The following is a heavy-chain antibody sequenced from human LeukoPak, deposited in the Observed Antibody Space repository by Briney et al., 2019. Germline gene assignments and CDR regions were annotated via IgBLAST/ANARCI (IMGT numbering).Heavy chain of an antibody. V-gene: IGHV1-8*03. J-gene: IGHJ3*02. CDR2: MNPNSGNT. CDR1: GYTFTSYD. D-gene: IGHD3-3*01. Sequence: ASVKVSCKASGYTFTSYDINWVRQATGQGLEWMGWMNPNSGNTGYAQKFQGRVTITRNTSISTAYMKLSSLRSEDTAVYYCARGRSNDFWSGLVLFAFDIWGQGTMVTVSS. CDR3: ARGRSNDFWSGLVLFAFDI.